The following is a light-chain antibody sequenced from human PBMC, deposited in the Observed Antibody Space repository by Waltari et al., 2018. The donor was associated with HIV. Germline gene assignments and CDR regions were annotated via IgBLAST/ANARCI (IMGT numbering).Light chain of an antibody. J-gene: IGKJ2*01. Sequence: DIVMTQSPDSLVLSLGERATITRKSSQSVLYSSNNKNYLAWYQQKPGQPPKLLIYWASTRESGVPDRFSGSGSGTDFTLTISSLQAEDVAVYYCQQYYSTPRTFGQGTKLEIK. CDR1: QSVLYSSNNKNY. CDR3: QQYYSTPRT. CDR2: WAS. V-gene: IGKV4-1*01.